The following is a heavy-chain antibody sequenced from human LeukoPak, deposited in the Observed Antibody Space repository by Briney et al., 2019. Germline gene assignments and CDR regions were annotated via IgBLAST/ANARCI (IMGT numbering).Heavy chain of an antibody. V-gene: IGHV3-30*18. CDR2: ISNDGDKK. CDR3: TKDYYYGSGSYTDY. Sequence: GGSLRLSCAASGFTFSSYGMHWVRQAPGKGLEWVAAISNDGDKKYYSDSVKGRFTISRDNSKTTLYLQMNSLRVEDTAVYYCTKDYYYGSGSYTDYWAQGTLVTVSS. D-gene: IGHD3-10*01. CDR1: GFTFSSYG. J-gene: IGHJ4*02.